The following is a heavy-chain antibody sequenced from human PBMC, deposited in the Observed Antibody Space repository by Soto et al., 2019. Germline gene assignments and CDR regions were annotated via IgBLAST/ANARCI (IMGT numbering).Heavy chain of an antibody. Sequence: PGGSLRLSCAASGFIFSSYAMSWVRQAPGKGLEWVSLISGNGGSTYYAESVKGRFTISRDNSKNTLYLQMNSLRAEDTAVYYCAKREKYSSSWALDYWGQGTLVTVSS. CDR2: ISGNGGST. D-gene: IGHD6-13*01. CDR3: AKREKYSSSWALDY. J-gene: IGHJ4*02. V-gene: IGHV3-23*01. CDR1: GFIFSSYA.